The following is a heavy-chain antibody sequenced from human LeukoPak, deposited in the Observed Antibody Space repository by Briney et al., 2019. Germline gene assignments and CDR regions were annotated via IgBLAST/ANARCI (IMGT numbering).Heavy chain of an antibody. CDR1: GFTFSSYW. CDR2: IKPDGSEK. V-gene: IGHV3-7*01. D-gene: IGHD6-19*01. CDR3: ARSKRQWLPQGY. J-gene: IGHJ4*02. Sequence: GGSLRLSCAASGFTFSSYWMTWVRQAPGKGLEGVANIKPDGSEKYYVDSVKGRFTISRDNAKNSLYLQMNSLRAEDTAVYYCARSKRQWLPQGYWGQGTLVTVSS.